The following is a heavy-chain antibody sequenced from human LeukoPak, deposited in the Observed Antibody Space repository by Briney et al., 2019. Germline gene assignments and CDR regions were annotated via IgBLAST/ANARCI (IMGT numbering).Heavy chain of an antibody. CDR2: IYYSGNT. J-gene: IGHJ4*02. Sequence: KTSETLSLTCTVSGGSISSYYWSWIRQPPGKGLEWIGYIYYSGNTDCNPSLKSRATISVDTSKNQFSLKLSSVTAADTAVYYCARTYCSGGSCHFDYWGQGTLVTVSS. D-gene: IGHD2-15*01. CDR3: ARTYCSGGSCHFDY. V-gene: IGHV4-59*08. CDR1: GGSISSYY.